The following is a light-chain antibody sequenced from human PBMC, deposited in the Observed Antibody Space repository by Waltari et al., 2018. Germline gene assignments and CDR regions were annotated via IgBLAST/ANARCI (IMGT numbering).Light chain of an antibody. CDR2: DVT. J-gene: IGLJ3*02. CDR1: SSEVGDFNF. Sequence: QSALTQPRSVSGSPGQSVTISCTGISSEVGDFNFVSWYQQHQGEAPKLMIYDVTKRPSGVPDRLSGSKSGNTASLTISGLQAEDEANYYCCSYIGTHTNWVFGGGTKLTVL. CDR3: CSYIGTHTNWV. V-gene: IGLV2-11*01.